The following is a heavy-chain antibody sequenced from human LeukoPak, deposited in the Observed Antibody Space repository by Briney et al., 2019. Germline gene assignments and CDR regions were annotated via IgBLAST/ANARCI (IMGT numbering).Heavy chain of an antibody. CDR3: ARDVYSIAAAGTFDY. V-gene: IGHV3-21*04. Sequence: GGSLRLSCAASGFTFSSYSMNWVRQAPGKGLEWVSSISSSSSYIYYADSVKGRFTISRDNAKNSLYLQMNSLRAEDTAVYYCARDVYSIAAAGTFDYWGQGTLVTVSS. CDR2: ISSSSSYI. J-gene: IGHJ4*02. D-gene: IGHD6-13*01. CDR1: GFTFSSYS.